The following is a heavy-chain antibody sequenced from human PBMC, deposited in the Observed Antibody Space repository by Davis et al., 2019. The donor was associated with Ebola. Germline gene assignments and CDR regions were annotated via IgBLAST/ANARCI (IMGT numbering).Heavy chain of an antibody. CDR1: GYIFTSYA. CDR2: INAGNGNT. D-gene: IGHD2-21*01. J-gene: IGHJ5*02. V-gene: IGHV1-3*01. Sequence: ASVKVSCKASGYIFTSYAIHWVRQAPGQRLEWMGWINAGNGNTKYSQKFQGRVTITRDTSASTAYMELNSLRSEDTAVYYCARGPAGVVIARKSWFDPWGQGTLVTVSS. CDR3: ARGPAGVVIARKSWFDP.